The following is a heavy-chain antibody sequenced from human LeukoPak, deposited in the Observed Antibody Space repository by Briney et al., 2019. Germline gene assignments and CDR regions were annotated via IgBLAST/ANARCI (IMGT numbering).Heavy chain of an antibody. V-gene: IGHV1-69*13. D-gene: IGHD5-18*01. CDR2: IIPIFGTA. CDR3: ARDNGGTAMAYYYCYYMDV. CDR1: GGTFSSYA. J-gene: IGHJ6*03. Sequence: GASVKVSCKASGGTFSSYAISWVRQAPGQGLEWMGGIIPIFGTANYAQKFQGRVTITADESTSTAYMELSSLRSEDTAVYYCARDNGGTAMAYYYCYYMDVWGTGTTVTISS.